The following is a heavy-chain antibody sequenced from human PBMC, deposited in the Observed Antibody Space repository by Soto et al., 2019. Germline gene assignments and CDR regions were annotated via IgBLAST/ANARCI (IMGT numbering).Heavy chain of an antibody. CDR3: ARDKPQLRFLEWFPYIMDV. CDR1: GFTFSSYW. Sequence: GGSLRLSCAASGFTFSSYWMHWVRQAPGKGLVWVSRINSDGSSTTYADSVKGRFTISRDNAKNTLYLQMNSLRAEDTAVYFCARDKPQLRFLEWFPYIMDVWGQGTTVTVS. CDR2: INSDGSST. V-gene: IGHV3-74*01. D-gene: IGHD3-3*01. J-gene: IGHJ6*02.